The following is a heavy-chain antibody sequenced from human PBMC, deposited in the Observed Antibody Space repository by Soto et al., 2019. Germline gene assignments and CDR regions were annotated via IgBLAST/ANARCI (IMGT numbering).Heavy chain of an antibody. D-gene: IGHD3-22*01. J-gene: IGHJ5*02. Sequence: SVKVSCKASGYSITYNYMHWVRQAPGQGLEWMGGIIPIFGTANYAQKFQGRVTITADESTSTAYMELSSLRSEDTAVYYCARPTRYYYDSSGQSAWFDPWGQGTLVTVSS. CDR1: GYSITYNY. CDR3: ARPTRYYYDSSGQSAWFDP. CDR2: IIPIFGTA. V-gene: IGHV1-69*13.